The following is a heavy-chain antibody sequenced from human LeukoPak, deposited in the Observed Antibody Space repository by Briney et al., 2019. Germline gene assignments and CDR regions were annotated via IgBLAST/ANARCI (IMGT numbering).Heavy chain of an antibody. CDR3: AKDAPHYCSSTSCPSGSAFDI. V-gene: IGHV3-30*18. Sequence: PGGSLRLSCAASEFTFSSYAMSWVRQAPGKGLEWVAVISYDGSNKYYADSVKGRFAISRDNSKNTLYLQMNSLRAEDTAVYYCAKDAPHYCSSTSCPSGSAFDIWGQGTMVTVSS. CDR2: ISYDGSNK. J-gene: IGHJ3*02. D-gene: IGHD2-2*01. CDR1: EFTFSSYA.